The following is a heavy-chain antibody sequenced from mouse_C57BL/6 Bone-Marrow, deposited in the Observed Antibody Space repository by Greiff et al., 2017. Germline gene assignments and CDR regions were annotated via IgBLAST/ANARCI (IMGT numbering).Heavy chain of an antibody. CDR3: ARWGWLQFAY. J-gene: IGHJ3*01. V-gene: IGHV1-50*01. D-gene: IGHD2-3*01. CDR2: IDPSDSYT. CDR1: GYTFTSYW. Sequence: QVQLQQPGAELVKPGASVKLSCKASGYTFTSYWMQWVKQRPGQGLEWIGEIDPSDSYTNYNQKFKGKATLTVDTSSSTAYMQLSSLTSEDYAVYYCARWGWLQFAYWGQGKLGTVSA.